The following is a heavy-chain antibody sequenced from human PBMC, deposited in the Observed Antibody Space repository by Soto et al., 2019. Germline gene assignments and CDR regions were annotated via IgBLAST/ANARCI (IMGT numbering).Heavy chain of an antibody. CDR1: GFTFSSYA. V-gene: IGHV3-30-3*01. D-gene: IGHD3-3*01. J-gene: IGHJ5*02. Sequence: AGSLRLSCAASGFTFSSYAMHWVRQAPGKGLEWVAVISYDGSNKSYADSVKGRFTISRDNSKNTLYLQINSLRAEDTAVYYSARDVQRGGIRSKIFGAVPWFHPWGQGTMVTVSS. CDR3: ARDVQRGGIRSKIFGAVPWFHP. CDR2: ISYDGSNK.